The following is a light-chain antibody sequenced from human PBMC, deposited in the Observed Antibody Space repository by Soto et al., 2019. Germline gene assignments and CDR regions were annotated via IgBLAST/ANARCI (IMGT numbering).Light chain of an antibody. CDR1: SSDIGGYNY. J-gene: IGLJ1*01. CDR3: SSYAGSPYG. Sequence: QSVLTQPASVSGSPGQSITIFCTGTSSDIGGYNYVSWYQQHPGKAPKLMIYDVSNRPSGVSNRLSGSKSGNTASLTISGLQAEDEADYYCSSYAGSPYGFGTGTKVTVL. V-gene: IGLV2-14*01. CDR2: DVS.